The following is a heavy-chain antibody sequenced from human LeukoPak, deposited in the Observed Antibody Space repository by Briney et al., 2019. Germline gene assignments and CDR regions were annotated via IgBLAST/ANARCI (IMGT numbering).Heavy chain of an antibody. Sequence: PSETLSLTCTVSGGSISSYYWSWIRQPPGKGLEWIGYIYYSGSTNYNPSLKSRVTISVDTSKNQFSLKLSSVTAADTAVYYCARAAYYYDSSGYPGSYFQHWGQGTLVTVSS. CDR1: GGSISSYY. V-gene: IGHV4-59*01. CDR2: IYYSGST. D-gene: IGHD3-22*01. J-gene: IGHJ1*01. CDR3: ARAAYYYDSSGYPGSYFQH.